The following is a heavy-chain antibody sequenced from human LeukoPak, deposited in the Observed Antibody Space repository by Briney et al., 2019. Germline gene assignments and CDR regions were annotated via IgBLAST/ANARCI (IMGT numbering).Heavy chain of an antibody. CDR1: GYSISSGYY. D-gene: IGHD2-15*01. Sequence: PSETLSLTCAVSGYSISSGYYWGWIRQPPGKGLEWIGSIYHSGSTYYNPSLKSRVTISVDTSKNQFSLKLSSVTAADTAVYYCARRAVVVAARIFDYWGQGTLVTVSS. V-gene: IGHV4-38-2*01. CDR3: ARRAVVVAARIFDY. J-gene: IGHJ4*02. CDR2: IYHSGST.